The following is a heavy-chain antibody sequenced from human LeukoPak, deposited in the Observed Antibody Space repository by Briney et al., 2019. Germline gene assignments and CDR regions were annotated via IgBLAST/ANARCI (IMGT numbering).Heavy chain of an antibody. J-gene: IGHJ3*02. CDR1: GGSISSYY. D-gene: IGHD4-17*01. V-gene: IGHV4-4*07. Sequence: KPSETLSLTCTVSGGSISSYYRSWIRQPAGKGLEWIGRIYTSGSTNYNPSLKSRVTMSVDTSKNQFSLKLSSVTAADAAVYYCARDDYGDYVGAFDIWGQGTMVTVSS. CDR3: ARDDYGDYVGAFDI. CDR2: IYTSGST.